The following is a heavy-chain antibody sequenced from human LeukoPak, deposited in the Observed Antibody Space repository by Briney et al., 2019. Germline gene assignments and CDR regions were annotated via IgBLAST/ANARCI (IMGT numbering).Heavy chain of an antibody. CDR1: GGSISSSNW. V-gene: IGHV4-4*02. CDR2: IYHSGST. Sequence: SGTLSLTCAVSGGSISSSNWWSWVRQPPGKGLEWIGEIYHSGSTNYNPSLKSRVTISVDKSKNQFSLKLSSVTAADTAVYYCARESQPALGYYYGMDVWGQGTTVTVSS. CDR3: ARESQPALGYYYGMDV. J-gene: IGHJ6*02.